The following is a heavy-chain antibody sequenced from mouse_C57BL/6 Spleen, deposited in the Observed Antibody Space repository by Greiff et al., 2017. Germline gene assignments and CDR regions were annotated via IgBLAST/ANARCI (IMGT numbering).Heavy chain of an antibody. CDR1: GYSFTGYY. CDR3: ARGYYDSSHLDY. Sequence: EVQLQQSGPELVKPGASVKISCKASGYSFTGYYMNWVKQSTEKSLEWIGEINPSTGGTNYNQKFKAKATLTVDKSSSTAYMQLKSLTSEDSAVYYCARGYYDSSHLDYGGQGTTLTVSA. CDR2: INPSTGGT. J-gene: IGHJ2*01. D-gene: IGHD1-1*01. V-gene: IGHV1-42*01.